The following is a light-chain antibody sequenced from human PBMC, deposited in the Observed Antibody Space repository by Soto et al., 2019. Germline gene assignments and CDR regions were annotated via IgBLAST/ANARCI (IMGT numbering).Light chain of an antibody. CDR3: QQYNNWPLT. Sequence: EIVLAQSPGTLSLSPGERATLSCRASQNIINNLAWYQQKPGQAPRLLIYDASTRATGIPARFSGSGSETEFTLTISSLQSEDFALYYCQQYNNWPLTFGQGTKVDIK. J-gene: IGKJ4*01. CDR1: QNIINN. V-gene: IGKV3D-15*01. CDR2: DAS.